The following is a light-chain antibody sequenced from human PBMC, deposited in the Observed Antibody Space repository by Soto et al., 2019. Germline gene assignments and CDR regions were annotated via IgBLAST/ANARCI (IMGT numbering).Light chain of an antibody. V-gene: IGKV1-39*01. CDR1: QNINCH. CDR2: AAS. Sequence: DIQMTQSPSSLFASLGDRVTITCRASQNINCHLNWYQQKPGKAPKVLIYAASRLQSGVPPRFSSSGSGTEVTPTISSLEPEDFPPYYCQQSHITALFTFGKGTKLEI. CDR3: QQSHITALFT. J-gene: IGKJ2*01.